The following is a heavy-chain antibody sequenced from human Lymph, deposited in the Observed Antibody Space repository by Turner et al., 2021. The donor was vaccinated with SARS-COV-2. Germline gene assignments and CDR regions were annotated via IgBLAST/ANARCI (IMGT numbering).Heavy chain of an antibody. J-gene: IGHJ6*02. CDR1: GYTFPGSY. CDR2: INPNSGGT. V-gene: IGHV1-2*02. CDR3: ARDVERYNDFWSGYSGGYGMDV. Sequence: QVQLVQSGAEVKKPGASVNVSCKASGYTFPGSYMHWVRQAPGQGLEWMGWINPNSGGTNYAQKFQGRVTMTRDTSISAAYMELSRLRSDDTAVYYCARDVERYNDFWSGYSGGYGMDVWGQGTTVTVSS. D-gene: IGHD3-3*01.